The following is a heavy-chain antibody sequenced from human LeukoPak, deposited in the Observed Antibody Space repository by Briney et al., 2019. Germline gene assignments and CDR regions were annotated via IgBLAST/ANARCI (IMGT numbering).Heavy chain of an antibody. J-gene: IGHJ6*02. CDR2: ISGSGGST. D-gene: IGHD5-18*01. V-gene: IGHV3-23*01. Sequence: GGSLRLSCAASGFTFSSYAMSWVRQAPGKGLEWVSAISGSGGSTYYADSVKGRFTISRDNSKNTLYLQMNSLRAEDTAVYYCAKEDTAMVTTRKYYYYYGMDVWGQGTTVTVSS. CDR3: AKEDTAMVTTRKYYYYYGMDV. CDR1: GFTFSSYA.